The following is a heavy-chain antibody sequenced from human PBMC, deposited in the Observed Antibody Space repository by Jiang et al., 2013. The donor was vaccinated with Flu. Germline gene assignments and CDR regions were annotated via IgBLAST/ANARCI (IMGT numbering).Heavy chain of an antibody. CDR3: AKAEASSGWYGFDY. V-gene: IGHV3-23*01. CDR2: ISGSGGST. CDR1: IXLSSYA. Sequence: PGGSRETLLCSLWIXLSSYAMSWVRQAPGKGLEWVSAISGSGGSTYYADSVKGRFTISRDNSKNTLYLQMNSLRAEDTAVYYCAKAEASSGWYGFDYWGQGTLVTVSS. J-gene: IGHJ4*02. D-gene: IGHD6-19*01.